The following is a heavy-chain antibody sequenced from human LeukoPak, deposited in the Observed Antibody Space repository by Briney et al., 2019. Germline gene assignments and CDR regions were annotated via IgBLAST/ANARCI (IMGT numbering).Heavy chain of an antibody. CDR1: GYTFTGYY. Sequence: ASVKVSCKASGYTFTGYYMHWVRQAPGQGLEWMGWINTHSGGTNYAQKFQGRVTMTRDTSISTAYMELSRLRSDDTAVYYCARVGRGYSYGYFDYWGQGTLVTVSS. CDR2: INTHSGGT. V-gene: IGHV1-2*02. J-gene: IGHJ4*02. CDR3: ARVGRGYSYGYFDY. D-gene: IGHD5-18*01.